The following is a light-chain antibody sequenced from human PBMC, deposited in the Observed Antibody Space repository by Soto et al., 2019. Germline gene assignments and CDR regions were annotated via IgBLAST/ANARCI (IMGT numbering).Light chain of an antibody. CDR2: GAS. Sequence: EIGLTQSPGTLSLSPGERATLSCRASQSVSTNYLAWYQRKPGQAPRLLIYGASSRATDIPNRFSGSGSGTDFTLNITRLNAEDFAVYYCQQYGSSPPTFGQGTKVEIK. J-gene: IGKJ1*01. CDR3: QQYGSSPPT. CDR1: QSVSTNY. V-gene: IGKV3-20*01.